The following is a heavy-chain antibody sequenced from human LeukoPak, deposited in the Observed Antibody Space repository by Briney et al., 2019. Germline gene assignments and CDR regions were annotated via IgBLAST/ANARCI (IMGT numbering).Heavy chain of an antibody. V-gene: IGHV1-46*01. CDR1: GYTFTSYY. Sequence: ASVKVSCKASGYTFTSYYMHWVRQAPGQGLEWMGIINPSGGSTSYAQKFQGRVTMTRDTSTSTVYMELSSLRSEDTAVYYCARVTSLYYYGSGRACFDYWGQGTLVTVSS. CDR2: INPSGGST. J-gene: IGHJ4*02. D-gene: IGHD3-10*01. CDR3: ARVTSLYYYGSGRACFDY.